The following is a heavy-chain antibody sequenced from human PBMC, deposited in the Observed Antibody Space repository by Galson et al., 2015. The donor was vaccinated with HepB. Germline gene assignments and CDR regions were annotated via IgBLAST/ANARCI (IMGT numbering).Heavy chain of an antibody. J-gene: IGHJ5*02. Sequence: SLRLSCAASGFKFDDYAMHWVRQAPGRALEWVSGISWNSAIIAYADSVKGRFTISRDNAKNSLYLQMNSLRADDTAFYYCVRDVAAGLDYGKFAPWGQGTLVTVSS. D-gene: IGHD4-17*01. V-gene: IGHV3-9*01. CDR1: GFKFDDYA. CDR2: ISWNSAII. CDR3: VRDVAAGLDYGKFAP.